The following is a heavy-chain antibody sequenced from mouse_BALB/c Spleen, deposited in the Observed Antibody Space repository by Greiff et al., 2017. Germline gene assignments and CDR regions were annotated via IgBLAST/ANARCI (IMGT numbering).Heavy chain of an antibody. Sequence: EVNLVDSGGGLVQPGGSRKLSCAASGFTFSSFGMHCVRQAPEKGLEWVAYISSGSSTIYYADTVKGRFTISRDNPKNTLFLQMTSLRSEDTAMYYCARSAGPTTVVPFDYWGQGTTLTVAS. CDR3: ARSAGPTTVVPFDY. V-gene: IGHV5-17*02. D-gene: IGHD1-1*01. CDR2: ISSGSSTI. J-gene: IGHJ2*01. CDR1: GFTFSSFG.